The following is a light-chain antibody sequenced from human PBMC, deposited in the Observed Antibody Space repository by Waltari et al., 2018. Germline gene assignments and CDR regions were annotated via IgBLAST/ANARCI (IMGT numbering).Light chain of an antibody. CDR3: SSYAHNNHFV. CDR2: EVT. V-gene: IGLV2-8*01. CDR1: NSYVAPYNY. Sequence: QSVLTQPPSATGSPGQSVPISCTGTNSYVAPYNYVSWYQQHPGKVPKLLMYEVTKRPSRVPDRCSGSKSGNTASLTVSELQADDEADYYCSSYAHNNHFVFGTGTKVTVL. J-gene: IGLJ1*01.